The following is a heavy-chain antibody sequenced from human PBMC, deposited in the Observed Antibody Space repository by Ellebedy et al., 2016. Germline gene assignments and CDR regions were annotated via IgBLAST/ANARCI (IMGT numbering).Heavy chain of an antibody. CDR1: EFTLSGSD. CDR2: IRSAAHNSAT. J-gene: IGHJ5*02. CDR3: DRQVSSWEDWFDP. D-gene: IGHD1-26*01. Sequence: GGSLRLSCEASEFTLSGSDMHWVRQANGKGLGWVGRIRSAAHNSATTYAASVKGRFSLSRDDSRNTAYLQMNSLKTEDTAVYYCDRQVSSWEDWFDPWGQGTLVTVSS. V-gene: IGHV3-73*01.